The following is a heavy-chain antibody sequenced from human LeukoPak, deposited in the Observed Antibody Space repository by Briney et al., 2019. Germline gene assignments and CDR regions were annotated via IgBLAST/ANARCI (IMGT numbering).Heavy chain of an antibody. Sequence: SETLSLTCTVSGGSISSYYWSWIRQPPGKGLEWIGFICYSGSTNYNPSLKSRVTISVDTSKNQFSLKLNSVTAADTAVYYCARHDYWYFGLWGRGTLLIVSS. CDR1: GGSISSYY. CDR3: ARHDYWYFGL. D-gene: IGHD3-3*01. V-gene: IGHV4-59*01. J-gene: IGHJ2*01. CDR2: ICYSGST.